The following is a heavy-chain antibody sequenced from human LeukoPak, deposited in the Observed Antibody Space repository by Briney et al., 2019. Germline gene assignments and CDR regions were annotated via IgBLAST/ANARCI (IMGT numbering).Heavy chain of an antibody. CDR2: ISGSGGST. J-gene: IGHJ4*02. CDR1: GFTFSSYS. CDR3: AKDPGYQVVYCFDY. D-gene: IGHD2-2*01. Sequence: PGGSLRLSCAASGFTFSSYSMSWVRQAPGKGLEWASGISGSGGSTDYADSVKGRFTISRDNSKNTLYLQMNSLRAEGTAVYYCAKDPGYQVVYCFDYWGQGTLVTVSS. V-gene: IGHV3-23*01.